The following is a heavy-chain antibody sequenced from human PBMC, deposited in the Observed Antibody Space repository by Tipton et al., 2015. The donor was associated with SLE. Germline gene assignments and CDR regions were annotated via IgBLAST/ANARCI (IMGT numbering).Heavy chain of an antibody. J-gene: IGHJ4*02. Sequence: LRLSCAASGFTVSXNYXXWIRQHPGKGLEWIGYIYYCGSTYYNPSLKSRVTISVDTSKNQFSLKLSSVTAADTAVYYCAREVGGDILTGYQKYYFDYWGQGTLVTVSS. CDR1: GFTVSXNY. D-gene: IGHD3-9*01. CDR3: AREVGGDILTGYQKYYFDY. V-gene: IGHV4-31*02. CDR2: IYYCGST.